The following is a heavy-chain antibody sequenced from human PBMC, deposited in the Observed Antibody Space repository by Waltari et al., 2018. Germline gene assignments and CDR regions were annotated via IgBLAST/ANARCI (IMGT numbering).Heavy chain of an antibody. D-gene: IGHD5-12*01. V-gene: IGHV1-2*06. J-gene: IGHJ4*02. CDR3: ASSLVATHSGY. CDR2: INPKSGGT. Sequence: QVQLVQSGAEVKKPGASVKVSCKASGYTFTGYYMHWVRQAPGQGLEWMGRINPKSGGTTYGQKFQGRGTMHRDTSISTAYMERSRLRSDDTAVYYCASSLVATHSGYWGQGTLVTVSS. CDR1: GYTFTGYY.